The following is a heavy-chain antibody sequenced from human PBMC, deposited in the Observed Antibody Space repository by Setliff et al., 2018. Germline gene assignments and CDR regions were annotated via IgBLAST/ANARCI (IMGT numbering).Heavy chain of an antibody. CDR1: GGSISSHY. J-gene: IGHJ4*02. CDR2: IFYSGST. Sequence: SETLSLTCTVSGGSISSHYWNWIRQPPGKGLEWIGYIFYSGSTNYNPSLKSRVTLSVGTSKNQFSLKLSSVTAADTAVYYCARVFYYGSGSYLYYFDSWGQGTLVTVSS. V-gene: IGHV4-59*11. D-gene: IGHD3-10*01. CDR3: ARVFYYGSGSYLYYFDS.